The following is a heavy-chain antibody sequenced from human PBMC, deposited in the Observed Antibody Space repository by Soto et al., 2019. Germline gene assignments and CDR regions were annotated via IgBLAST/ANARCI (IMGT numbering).Heavy chain of an antibody. J-gene: IGHJ4*02. D-gene: IGHD5-18*01. V-gene: IGHV4-34*01. CDR3: ARGRKLWFLVSVMNAKYHLDF. CDR1: GGSFSGYY. Sequence: SETLSLTCAVYGGSFSGYYWSWIRQPPGKGLEWIGEINHSGSTNYNPSLKSRVTISVDTSKNQFSLKLSSVTAADTAVYYCARGRKLWFLVSVMNAKYHLDFWGQGSLVPVSS. CDR2: INHSGST.